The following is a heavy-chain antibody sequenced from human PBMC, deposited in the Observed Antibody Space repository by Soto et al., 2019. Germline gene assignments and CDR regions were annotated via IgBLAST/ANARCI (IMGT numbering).Heavy chain of an antibody. V-gene: IGHV3-23*01. CDR1: GFTFSSYA. J-gene: IGHJ4*02. CDR3: AKDPIIAAAGPNNFDY. D-gene: IGHD6-13*01. CDR2: ISGSGGST. Sequence: GSLRLSCAASGFTFSSYAMSWVRQAPGKGLEWVSAISGSGGSTYYADSVKGRFTISRDNSKNTLYLQMNSLRAEDTAVYYCAKDPIIAAAGPNNFDYWGQGTLVTVSS.